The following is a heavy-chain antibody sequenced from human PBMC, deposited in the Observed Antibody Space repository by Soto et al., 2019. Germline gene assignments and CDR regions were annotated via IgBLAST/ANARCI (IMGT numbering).Heavy chain of an antibody. CDR1: GFAFRHNY. Sequence: PGGSLRLSCTVSGFAFRHNYLTWIRQAPGKGLEWLSYINTGGSPAYYADSVKGRFTISTDIAKKSLYLQMDSLRADDTGVYYCATGGIYYETWGQGTRVTVSS. CDR3: ATGGIYYET. J-gene: IGHJ5*02. V-gene: IGHV3-11*01. CDR2: INTGGSPA. D-gene: IGHD1-26*01.